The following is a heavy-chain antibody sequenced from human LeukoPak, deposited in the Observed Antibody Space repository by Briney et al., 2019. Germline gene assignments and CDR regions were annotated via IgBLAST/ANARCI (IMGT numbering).Heavy chain of an antibody. V-gene: IGHV3-48*03. CDR3: VSGRVVVSTSSAFDY. D-gene: IGHD5/OR15-5a*01. Sequence: PAESLRLSCAVSGFFISAYEMNWVRQAPGKGLEWVSYISGPSVQYAASVKGLFTISRDPGKNSMYLQMSSLRADHTGVYYCVSGRVVVSTSSAFDYCGEGTLVTASS. CDR1: GFFISAYE. CDR2: ISGPSV. J-gene: IGHJ4*02.